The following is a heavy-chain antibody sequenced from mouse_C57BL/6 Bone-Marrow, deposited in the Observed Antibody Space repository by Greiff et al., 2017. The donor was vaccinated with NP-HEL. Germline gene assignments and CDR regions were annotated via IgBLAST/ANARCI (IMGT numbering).Heavy chain of an antibody. Sequence: EVQLQQSGPELVKPGASVKISCKASGYSFTDYNMNWVKQSPGKSLEWIGVINPNYGTTTYNQKFKGKATLTVDQSSSTAYMQLNSLTSEDSAVDYGVTDGYYCYYAMDYWGQGPSATVS. J-gene: IGHJ4*01. CDR3: VTDGYYCYYAMDY. D-gene: IGHD2-3*01. CDR1: GYSFTDYN. CDR2: INPNYGTT. V-gene: IGHV1-39*01.